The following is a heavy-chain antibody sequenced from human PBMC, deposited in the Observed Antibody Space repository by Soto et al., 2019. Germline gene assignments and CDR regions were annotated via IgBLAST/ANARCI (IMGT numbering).Heavy chain of an antibody. CDR2: IIPIFGTA. Sequence: ASVKVSCKASGGTFSSYAISWVRQAPGQGLEWMGGIIPIFGTANYAQKFQCRVTITADESTSTAYMELSSLRSEDTAVYYCARRTDYCSSTSCYTGIRAYYYYGMDVWGQGTTVTVSS. CDR1: GGTFSSYA. CDR3: ARRTDYCSSTSCYTGIRAYYYYGMDV. J-gene: IGHJ6*02. V-gene: IGHV1-69*13. D-gene: IGHD2-2*02.